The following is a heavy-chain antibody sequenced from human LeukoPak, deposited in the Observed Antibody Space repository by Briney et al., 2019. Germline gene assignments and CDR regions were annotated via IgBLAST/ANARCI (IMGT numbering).Heavy chain of an antibody. V-gene: IGHV1-18*01. CDR1: GYTITTYG. J-gene: IGHJ3*02. D-gene: IGHD1-7*01. CDR2: MSPYNGNT. CDR3: ARGNYVDAFDI. Sequence: ASVEVSCKASGYTITTYGISWVRQAPGQGLEWMGWMSPYNGNTNYAQSLQGRVTMTTDTSTSTAYMELRSLRSDDTAVYYCARGNYVDAFDIWGQGTMVTVSS.